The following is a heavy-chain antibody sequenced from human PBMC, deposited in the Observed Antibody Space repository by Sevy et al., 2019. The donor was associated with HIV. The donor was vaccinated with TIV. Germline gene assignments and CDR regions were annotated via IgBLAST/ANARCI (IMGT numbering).Heavy chain of an antibody. V-gene: IGHV3-23*01. D-gene: IGHD3-3*01. J-gene: IGHJ5*02. CDR1: GFSFSSDA. CDR2: VSASGGST. Sequence: GGSLRLSCVGSGFSFSSDAMSWVRQAPGKGLQWVATVSASGGSTHYADSVRGRFSITRDNSKNTLYVKMNSLRAEDTAVYYCARVGGGGYYDPWSGYLEFDPWGQRTLVTVSS. CDR3: ARVGGGGYYDPWSGYLEFDP.